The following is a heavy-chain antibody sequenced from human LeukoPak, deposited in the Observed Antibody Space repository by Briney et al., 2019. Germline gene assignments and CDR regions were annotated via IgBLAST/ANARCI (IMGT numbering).Heavy chain of an antibody. CDR2: ISSSSSYI. D-gene: IGHD4-17*01. V-gene: IGHV3-21*01. CDR3: ARDRSPFYGDYMYWYFDL. J-gene: IGHJ2*01. Sequence: PGGSLRLSCAASGFTFSIHGMNWVRQAPGKGLEWVSSISSSSSYIYYADSVKGRFTISRDNAKNSLYLQMNSLRAEDTAVYYCARDRSPFYGDYMYWYFDLWGRGTLVTVSS. CDR1: GFTFSIHG.